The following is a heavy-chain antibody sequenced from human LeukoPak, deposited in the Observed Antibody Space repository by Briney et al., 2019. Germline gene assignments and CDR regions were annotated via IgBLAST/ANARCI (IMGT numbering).Heavy chain of an antibody. CDR2: SNAGNGNT. Sequence: ASVKVSCKASGYTFTSYAMHWVRQAPGQRLEWMGWSNAGNGNTKYSQEFQGRVTITADESTSTAYMELSSLRSEDTAVYYCARRYTYYYDSSGSPQTYYFDYWGQGTLVTVSS. CDR1: GYTFTSYA. V-gene: IGHV1-3*02. CDR3: ARRYTYYYDSSGSPQTYYFDY. J-gene: IGHJ4*02. D-gene: IGHD3-22*01.